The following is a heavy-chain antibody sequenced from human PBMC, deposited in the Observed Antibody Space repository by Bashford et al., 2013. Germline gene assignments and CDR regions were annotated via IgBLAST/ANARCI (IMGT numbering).Heavy chain of an antibody. CDR3: ATSIMVGATTEY. J-gene: IGHJ4*02. V-gene: IGHV1-2*02. Sequence: ASVKVSCTASGYTFTDYHVHWVRQAPAQGLEWMGWINPNNGDTIYAQKFQDRVSMTRDKTVSTAYMELRNLRHEDTATFYCATSIMVGATTEYWGQGTLVTVSS. CDR1: GYTFTDYH. CDR2: INPNNGDT. D-gene: IGHD1-26*01.